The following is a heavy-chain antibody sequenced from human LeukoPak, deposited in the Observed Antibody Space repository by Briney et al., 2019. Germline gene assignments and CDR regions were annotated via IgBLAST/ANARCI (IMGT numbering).Heavy chain of an antibody. D-gene: IGHD5-18*01. V-gene: IGHV4-59*01. CDR1: GGSIGSYY. Sequence: SETLSLTCTVSGGSIGSYYWSWIRQPPGKGLEWIGYIYYSGSTNYNPSLKSRVTISVDTSKNQFSLKLSSVAAADTAVYYCARGGYSYPYYFDYWGQGTLVTVSS. CDR3: ARGGYSYPYYFDY. CDR2: IYYSGST. J-gene: IGHJ4*02.